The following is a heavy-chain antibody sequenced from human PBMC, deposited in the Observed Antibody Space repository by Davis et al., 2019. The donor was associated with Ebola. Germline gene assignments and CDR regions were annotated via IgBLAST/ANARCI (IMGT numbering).Heavy chain of an antibody. D-gene: IGHD3-22*01. Sequence: PGGSLRLSCAASGFTFSSYGMHWVRQAPGKGLEWVAVISYDGSNKYYADSVKGRFTISRDNSKNTLYLQMNSLRAEDTAVYYCAKGDRYSSGPLDYWGQGTLVTVSS. CDR2: ISYDGSNK. V-gene: IGHV3-30*18. J-gene: IGHJ4*02. CDR3: AKGDRYSSGPLDY. CDR1: GFTFSSYG.